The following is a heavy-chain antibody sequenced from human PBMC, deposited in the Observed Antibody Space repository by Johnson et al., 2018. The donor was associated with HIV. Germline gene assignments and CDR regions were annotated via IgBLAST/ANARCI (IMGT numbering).Heavy chain of an antibody. CDR2: ISYDGIYK. V-gene: IGHV3-30*04. Sequence: VQLVESGGGVVQPGRSLRLSCTGFGFTFNRYAIHWVRQAPNKGLEWVAVISYDGIYKYYGDSVKGRFTVSRDYNMNTLYLQMDSLRVEDTAVYYCARGQHYDLWSGYYPIGGETFDVWGQGEMLTVSS. CDR1: GFTFNRYA. J-gene: IGHJ3*01. CDR3: ARGQHYDLWSGYYPIGGETFDV. D-gene: IGHD3-3*01.